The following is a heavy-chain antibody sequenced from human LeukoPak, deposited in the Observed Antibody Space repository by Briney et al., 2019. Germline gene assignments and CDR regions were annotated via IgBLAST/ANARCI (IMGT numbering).Heavy chain of an antibody. J-gene: IGHJ3*02. Sequence: SETLSLTCAVYGGSFSGYYWSWIRQPPGKGLEWIGEINHSGSTNYNPSLKSRVTISVDTSKNQFSLKLSSVTAADTAVYYCARLGIRRAFDIWGQGTMVTVSS. CDR2: INHSGST. CDR1: GGSFSGYY. V-gene: IGHV4-34*01. CDR3: ARLGIRRAFDI.